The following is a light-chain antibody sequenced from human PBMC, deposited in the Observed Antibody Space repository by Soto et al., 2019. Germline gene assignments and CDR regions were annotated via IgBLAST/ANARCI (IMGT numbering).Light chain of an antibody. J-gene: IGKJ2*01. CDR2: GAS. V-gene: IGKV3-15*01. CDR1: QSVSSN. CDR3: KHYNNWPPGT. Sequence: EIVMTQSPATLSVSPGERATLSCRASQSVSSNLAWSQQKPGQAPRLLIYGASTRATGIPARFSGSGSGTDFTLTISSLQSEDFAVYYCKHYNNWPPGTFGQGTKLEIK.